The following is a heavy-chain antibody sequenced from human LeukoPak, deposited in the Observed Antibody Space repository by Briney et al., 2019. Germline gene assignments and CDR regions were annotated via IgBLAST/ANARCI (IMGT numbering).Heavy chain of an antibody. Sequence: PGGSLRLSCAASGFTFSSYAMHWVRQAPGKGLEWVAVISYDGSNKYYADSVKGRFTISRDNSKNTLYLQMNSLRAEDTAVYYCARDSCSSTSCYSYCFDYWGQGTLVTVSS. CDR3: ARDSCSSTSCYSYCFDY. V-gene: IGHV3-30-3*01. J-gene: IGHJ4*02. CDR1: GFTFSSYA. CDR2: ISYDGSNK. D-gene: IGHD2-2*01.